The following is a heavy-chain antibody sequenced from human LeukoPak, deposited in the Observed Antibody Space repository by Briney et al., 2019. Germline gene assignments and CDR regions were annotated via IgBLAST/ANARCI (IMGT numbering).Heavy chain of an antibody. D-gene: IGHD6-19*01. CDR1: GFTFSSYS. V-gene: IGHV3-21*01. Sequence: PGGSLRLSCAASGFTFSSYSMNWVRQAPGKGLEWVSSISSSSSYIYYADSVKGRFTISRDNAKNSLYLQMNSLRAEDTAVYYCAREARKWSGWYFDYWGQGTLVTVSS. CDR2: ISSSSSYI. CDR3: AREARKWSGWYFDY. J-gene: IGHJ4*02.